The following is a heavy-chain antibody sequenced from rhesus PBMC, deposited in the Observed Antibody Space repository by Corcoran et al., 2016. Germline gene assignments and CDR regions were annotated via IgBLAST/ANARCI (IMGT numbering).Heavy chain of an antibody. CDR1: GGSISSNY. J-gene: IGHJ4*01. Sequence: QLQLQESGPGLVKPSATLSLTCAVSGGSISSNYWSWIRQPPGQGLAWIGRISGSGGSTDYNPSLKMRVTTTTTTSTYTSLLQSSSGSAGERALKSSAREGASWKGNCFGYGGQGGRVTVSS. CDR2: ISGSGGST. D-gene: IGHD6-25*01. CDR3: AREGASWKGNCFGY. V-gene: IGHV4-173*01.